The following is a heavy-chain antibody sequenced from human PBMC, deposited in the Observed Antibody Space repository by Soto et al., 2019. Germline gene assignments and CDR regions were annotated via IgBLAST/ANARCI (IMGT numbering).Heavy chain of an antibody. CDR2: IKSKTDGGTT. J-gene: IGHJ4*02. CDR1: GFTFSNAW. CDR3: TTVRPAYRFRASIAATPIKDY. D-gene: IGHD6-6*01. Sequence: GGSLRLSCAASGFTFSNAWMNWVRQAPGKGLEWVGRIKSKTDGGTTDYAAPVKGRFTISRDDSKNTLYLQMNSLKTEDTAVYYCTTVRPAYRFRASIAATPIKDYWGQGTLVTVSS. V-gene: IGHV3-15*07.